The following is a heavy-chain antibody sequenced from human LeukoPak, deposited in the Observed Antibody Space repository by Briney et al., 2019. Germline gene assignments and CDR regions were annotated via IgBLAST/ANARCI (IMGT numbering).Heavy chain of an antibody. V-gene: IGHV3-23*01. CDR2: ISGSGGST. CDR1: GFSFSIFA. CDR3: ARGAITMVRTWEFDY. J-gene: IGHJ4*02. Sequence: GSLRLSCAASGFSFSIFAMSWVRQAPGKGLEWVSSISGSGGSTNYADSVKGRFSISRDSSKNTLYLQMNSLRVEDTAVYYCARGAITMVRTWEFDYWGQGTRVTVSS. D-gene: IGHD3-10*01.